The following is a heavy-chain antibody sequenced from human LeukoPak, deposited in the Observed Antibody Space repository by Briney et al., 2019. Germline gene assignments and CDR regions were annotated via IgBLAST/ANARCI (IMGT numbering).Heavy chain of an antibody. CDR2: ISASGGGT. CDR3: AKERDGDYVRYTHY. Sequence: GGSLRLSCAASGFTFSSYAMSWVRQAPGKGLERVSSISASGGGTYYADSVKGRFTISRDNSKDTLYLQLSSLRVDDTAVYHCAKERDGDYVRYTHYWGQGTLVTVSS. CDR1: GFTFSSYA. D-gene: IGHD4-17*01. V-gene: IGHV3-23*01. J-gene: IGHJ4*02.